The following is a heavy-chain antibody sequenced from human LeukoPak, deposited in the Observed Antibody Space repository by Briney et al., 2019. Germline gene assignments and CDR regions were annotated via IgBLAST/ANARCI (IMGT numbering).Heavy chain of an antibody. CDR2: MNPNSGNT. V-gene: IGHV1-8*01. J-gene: IGHJ4*02. Sequence: ASVKVSCKASGYTLTSYDINWVRQATGQGLEWMGWMNPNSGNTGYAQKFQGRVTMTRNTSISTAYMELSSLRSEDTAVYYCARRKRGQWLADYWGQGTLVTVSS. CDR3: ARRKRGQWLADY. CDR1: GYTLTSYD. D-gene: IGHD6-19*01.